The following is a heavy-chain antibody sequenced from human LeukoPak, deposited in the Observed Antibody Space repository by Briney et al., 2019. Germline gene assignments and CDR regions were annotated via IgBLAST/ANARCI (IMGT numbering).Heavy chain of an antibody. CDR3: ARAVVVAATPGYFDY. CDR2: INHSGST. CDR1: GGCLSGYY. V-gene: IGHV4-34*01. D-gene: IGHD2-15*01. Sequence: SETLSLTRAVYGGCLSGYYWSWIRQPPGKGLEWIGEINHSGSTNYNPSLKSRVTISVDTPKNQFSLKLSSVTAADTAVYYCARAVVVAATPGYFDYWGQGTLVSVSS. J-gene: IGHJ4*02.